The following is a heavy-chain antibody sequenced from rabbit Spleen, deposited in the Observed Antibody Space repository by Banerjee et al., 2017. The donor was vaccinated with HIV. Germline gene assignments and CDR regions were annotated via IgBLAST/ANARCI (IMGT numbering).Heavy chain of an antibody. J-gene: IGHJ4*01. CDR3: ARALATVTMMITPFNL. V-gene: IGHV1S40*01. D-gene: IGHD2-1*01. Sequence: QSLEESGGDLVKPGASLTLTCTASGFSFSSSYYMCWVRQAPGKGLEWIACIYGGSSGSTAYASWAKGRFTISKTSSTTVTLQMTSLTAADTATYFCARALATVTMMITPFNLWGPGTLVTVS. CDR1: GFSFSSSYY. CDR2: IYGGSSGST.